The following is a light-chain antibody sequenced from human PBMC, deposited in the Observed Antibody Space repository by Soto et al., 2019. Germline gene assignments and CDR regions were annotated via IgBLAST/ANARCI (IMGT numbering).Light chain of an antibody. CDR3: SSYSSISTYV. J-gene: IGLJ1*01. CDR2: DVS. CDR1: SSDVGGYDF. V-gene: IGLV2-14*03. Sequence: QSALTQPASVSGSPGQSITISCTGTSSDVGGYDFVSWYQHHPGKAPRLMIYDVSHRPSGVSDRFSASKSGNTASLTISGLLAEVEADYYYSSYSSISTYVFGTGTKVTVL.